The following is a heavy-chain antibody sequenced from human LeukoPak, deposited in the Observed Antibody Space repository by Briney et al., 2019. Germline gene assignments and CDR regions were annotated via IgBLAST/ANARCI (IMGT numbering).Heavy chain of an antibody. CDR1: GFTFSSYA. CDR3: AKADPGTGALDY. CDR2: ISGSGGST. D-gene: IGHD1-1*01. V-gene: IGHV3-23*01. Sequence: GGSLRLSCAASGFTFSSYAMSWVRQAPGKGLEWVSAISGSGGSTYYADPVKGRFTVSRDNSKNALYLQMNSLRVEDTAVYFCAKADPGTGALDYWGQGSLVTVSS. J-gene: IGHJ4*02.